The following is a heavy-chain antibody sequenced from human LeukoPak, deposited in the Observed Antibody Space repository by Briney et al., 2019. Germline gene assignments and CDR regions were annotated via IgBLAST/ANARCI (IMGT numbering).Heavy chain of an antibody. V-gene: IGHV1-18*01. Sequence: ASVKVPCKASGYTVTSYGISWVRQAPGQGLEWMGWISAYNGNTNYAQKLQGRVTMTTDTSTSTAYMELRSLRSDDTAVYYCARLFYYDSSGYYGTMGYWGQGTLVTVSS. J-gene: IGHJ4*02. CDR2: ISAYNGNT. CDR3: ARLFYYDSSGYYGTMGY. D-gene: IGHD3-22*01. CDR1: GYTVTSYG.